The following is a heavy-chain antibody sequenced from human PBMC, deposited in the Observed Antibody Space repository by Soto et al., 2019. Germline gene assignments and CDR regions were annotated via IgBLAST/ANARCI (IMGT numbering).Heavy chain of an antibody. CDR2: IYWDHDK. CDR3: AHKTVTTDYDY. Sequence: QITLKESGPPLVKPTQTLTLTCSFSGFSLSTSGVGVGWIRQPPGKALEWLALIYWDHDKRYNPSLRSRLTITKDPSKNQVVLTMTNMDPVDTATYYCAHKTVTTDYDYWGQGTLISVSS. V-gene: IGHV2-5*02. J-gene: IGHJ4*02. D-gene: IGHD4-17*01. CDR1: GFSLSTSGVG.